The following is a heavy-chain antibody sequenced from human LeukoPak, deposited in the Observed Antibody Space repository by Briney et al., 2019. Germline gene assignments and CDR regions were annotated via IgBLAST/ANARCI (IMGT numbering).Heavy chain of an antibody. CDR1: GYSFTSYW. D-gene: IGHD5-12*01. V-gene: IGHV5-51*01. CDR3: ERQYSGYDSLAFDI. Sequence: GAPLKISSNGAGYSFTSYWIGWVRQTPGKGLEWIGSIYPGDSDTRYSRSFQGQVTISADESISTAYLQWSSLKASDAAMYYCERQYSGYDSLAFDIWGQGTMVNVSS. CDR2: IYPGDSDT. J-gene: IGHJ3*02.